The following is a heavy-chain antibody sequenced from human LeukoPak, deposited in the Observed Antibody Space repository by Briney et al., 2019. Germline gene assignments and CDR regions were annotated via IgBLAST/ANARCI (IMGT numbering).Heavy chain of an antibody. CDR3: ARADSSSWYGGH. V-gene: IGHV1-2*02. Sequence: ASVKVSCKASGYTFTGYYMHWVRQAPGQGLEWMGWINPNSGGTNYAQKLQGRVTMTRDTSISTAYMELTSLISDDTAVYYCARADSSSWYGGHWGQGTLVTVSS. CDR2: INPNSGGT. CDR1: GYTFTGYY. D-gene: IGHD6-13*01. J-gene: IGHJ4*02.